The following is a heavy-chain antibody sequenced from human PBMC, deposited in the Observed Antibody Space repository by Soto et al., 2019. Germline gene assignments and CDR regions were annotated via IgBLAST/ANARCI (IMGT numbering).Heavy chain of an antibody. V-gene: IGHV3-23*01. D-gene: IGHD6-13*01. Sequence: EVQLLESGGGLVQPGGCLRLSCVASGFPFSNYVLYWVRQAPGRGLEWVSAISVGGTTTYYADSVKGRFTISRDDLKETLVLQMNSLTVEDTGVYYCAKLGVRLATTGVDYWGQGTLVTVSS. CDR3: AKLGVRLATTGVDY. J-gene: IGHJ4*02. CDR1: GFPFSNYV. CDR2: ISVGGTTT.